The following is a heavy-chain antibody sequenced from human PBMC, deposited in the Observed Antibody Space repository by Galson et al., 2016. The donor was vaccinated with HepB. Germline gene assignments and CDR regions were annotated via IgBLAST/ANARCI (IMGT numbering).Heavy chain of an antibody. CDR1: GFTFSNYW. D-gene: IGHD2-15*01. CDR3: AREGKGGFDI. V-gene: IGHV3-7*01. Sequence: SLRLSCAAAGFTFSNYWMSWVRQAPGEGLEWLANIKQDGTQKDYVDSAKGRFTISRDNAKNSLYLQMNSLSVEDTAVYYCAREGKGGFDIWGQGTMVTVSS. CDR2: IKQDGTQK. J-gene: IGHJ3*02.